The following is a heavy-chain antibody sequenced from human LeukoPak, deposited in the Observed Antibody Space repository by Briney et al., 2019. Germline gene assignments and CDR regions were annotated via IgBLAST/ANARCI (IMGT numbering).Heavy chain of an antibody. CDR2: ISAYNGNT. J-gene: IGHJ6*02. CDR3: ARDCSSTSCFGDYYYYGMDV. D-gene: IGHD2-2*01. CDR1: GYTFTSYG. Sequence: ASVKVSCKASGYTFTSYGISWVRQAPGQGLEWMGWISAYNGNTNYAQKLQGRVTMTTDTSTSTAYMELRSLRSDDTAVYYCARDCSSTSCFGDYYYYGMDVWGQGTTVTASS. V-gene: IGHV1-18*01.